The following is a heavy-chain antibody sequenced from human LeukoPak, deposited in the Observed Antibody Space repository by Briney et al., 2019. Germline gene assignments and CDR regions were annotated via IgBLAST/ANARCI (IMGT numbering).Heavy chain of an antibody. D-gene: IGHD3-22*01. CDR3: ALYYYDSSGYYPW. CDR2: IYYSGST. CDR1: GGSISSYY. V-gene: IGHV4-59*07. J-gene: IGHJ4*02. Sequence: PSDTLSLTCTVSGGSISSYYWSWIRQPPGKGLEWIGYIYYSGSTNYNPSLKSRVTISVDTSKNQFSLKLSSVTAADTAVYYCALYYYDSSGYYPWWGQGTLVTVSS.